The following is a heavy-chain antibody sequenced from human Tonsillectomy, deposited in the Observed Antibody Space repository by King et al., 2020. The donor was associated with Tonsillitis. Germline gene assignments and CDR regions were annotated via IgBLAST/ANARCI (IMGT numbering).Heavy chain of an antibody. CDR2: ISFDASRE. J-gene: IGHJ4*02. D-gene: IGHD6-19*01. CDR1: GFDFSSYG. V-gene: IGHV3-33*05. Sequence: VQLVESGGGVVQPGGSLRLSCASSGFDFSSYGMHWVRQAPGKGLEWVAVISFDASRENYADSVKGRFTIYRDNSGRTLYLQMNSLRAEDTAVYYCARERLYSSGWGIDYWGQGSLVTVSS. CDR3: ARERLYSSGWGIDY.